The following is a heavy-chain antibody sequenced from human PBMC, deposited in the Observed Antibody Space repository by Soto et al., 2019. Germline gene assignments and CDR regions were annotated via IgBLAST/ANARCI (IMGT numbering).Heavy chain of an antibody. CDR3: ARGLSYYDSSGYYYVHYFDY. D-gene: IGHD3-22*01. V-gene: IGHV4-30-4*01. CDR1: GGSISSGDYY. CDR2: IYYSGST. J-gene: IGHJ4*02. Sequence: QVQLQESGPGLVKPSQTLSLTCTVSGGSISSGDYYWSWIRQPPGKGLEWIGCIYYSGSTYYNPYLKSRVTISVDTSKYQFSLKLSSVTAADTAVYYCARGLSYYDSSGYYYVHYFDYWGQGTLVTVSS.